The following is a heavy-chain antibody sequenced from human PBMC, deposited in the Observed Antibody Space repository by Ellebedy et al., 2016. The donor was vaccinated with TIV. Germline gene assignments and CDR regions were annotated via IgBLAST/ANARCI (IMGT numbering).Heavy chain of an antibody. CDR1: GFTFSSYA. D-gene: IGHD3-3*01. J-gene: IGHJ4*02. CDR2: ISDSGGST. V-gene: IGHV3-23*01. CDR3: AIGRDYDFWSGYYRADY. Sequence: GESLKISCAASGFTFSSYAMSWVRQVPGKGLEWVSVISDSGGSTYYADSVKGRFAISRDNSKNTLYLQMNSLRAEDTAVYYCAIGRDYDFWSGYYRADYWGQGTLVTVSS.